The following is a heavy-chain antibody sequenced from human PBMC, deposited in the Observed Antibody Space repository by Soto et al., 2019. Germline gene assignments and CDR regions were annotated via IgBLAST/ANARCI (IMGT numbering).Heavy chain of an antibody. CDR3: ARDHSSSCRFAS. V-gene: IGHV1-8*01. CDR1: GYTFTSYD. D-gene: IGHD6-13*01. Sequence: QVQLVQSGAEVKKPGASVKVSCKASGYTFTSYDINWVRQATGQGLEWMGWMNPNSGNTGYAQKFQGRATKTRNTSIGTAYREQSSLKSEDTAVYYCARDHSSSCRFASGGQGPLATVSS. J-gene: IGHJ4*02. CDR2: MNPNSGNT.